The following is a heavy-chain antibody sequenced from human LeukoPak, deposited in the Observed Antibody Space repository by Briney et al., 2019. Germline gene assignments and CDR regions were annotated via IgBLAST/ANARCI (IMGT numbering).Heavy chain of an antibody. Sequence: SETLSLTCGVYGGSYSDYYWSWIRQPPGKGLEWIGEINHSGITNYNPSLKSRVTISLDTSKNQFSLKLSSVTAADTAVYYCAKFWFSGGSGSYHDAFDIWGQGTMVTVSS. V-gene: IGHV4-34*01. D-gene: IGHD3-10*01. CDR1: GGSYSDYY. CDR2: INHSGIT. CDR3: AKFWFSGGSGSYHDAFDI. J-gene: IGHJ3*02.